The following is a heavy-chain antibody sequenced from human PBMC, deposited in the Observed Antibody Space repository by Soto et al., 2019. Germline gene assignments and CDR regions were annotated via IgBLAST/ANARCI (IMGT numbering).Heavy chain of an antibody. Sequence: PGGSLRLSCVVSGFSFKNYAMSWVRQAPGKGLEWVSGISSSGSSTYYADSVKGRFTISRDNSKNTLYLQMSSLGAEDTAVYYLARPTGGSPYNPFEYWGQGALVTVSS. CDR3: ARPTGGSPYNPFEY. V-gene: IGHV3-23*01. CDR2: ISSSGSST. D-gene: IGHD1-1*01. CDR1: GFSFKNYA. J-gene: IGHJ4*02.